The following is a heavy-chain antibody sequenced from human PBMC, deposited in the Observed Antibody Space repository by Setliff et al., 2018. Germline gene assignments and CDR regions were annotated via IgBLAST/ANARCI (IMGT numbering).Heavy chain of an antibody. J-gene: IGHJ4*02. V-gene: IGHV1-2*02. D-gene: IGHD4-17*01. CDR2: INPNSGGT. CDR1: GYTFTGYY. Sequence: ASVKVSCKASGYTFTGYYMHWVRQAPGQGLEWMGWINPNSGGTNYAQKFQGRVTMTRDTSISTAYMELSRLRSDDTAVYYCARDLSTTVMTRSWYYFDYWGQGTLVTVSS. CDR3: ARDLSTTVMTRSWYYFDY.